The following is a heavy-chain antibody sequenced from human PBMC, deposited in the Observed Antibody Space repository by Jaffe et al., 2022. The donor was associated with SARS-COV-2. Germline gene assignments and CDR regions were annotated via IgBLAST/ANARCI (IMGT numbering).Heavy chain of an antibody. CDR2: ISGSGGST. V-gene: IGHV3-23*01. CDR3: ARRSGYYQYGMDV. CDR1: GFTFSSYA. D-gene: IGHD3-3*01. J-gene: IGHJ6*02. Sequence: EVQLLESGGGLVQPGGSLRLSCAASGFTFSSYAMSWVRQAPGKGLEWVSAISGSGGSTYYADSVKGRFTISRDNSKNTLYLQMNSLRAEDTAVYYCARRSGYYQYGMDVWGQGTTVTVSS.